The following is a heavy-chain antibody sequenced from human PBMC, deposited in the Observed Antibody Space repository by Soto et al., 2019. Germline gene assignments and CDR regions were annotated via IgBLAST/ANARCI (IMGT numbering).Heavy chain of an antibody. V-gene: IGHV4-34*01. J-gene: IGHJ4*02. CDR2: INHSGST. D-gene: IGHD2-2*01. CDR3: ARGSKGYCSSTSCPRNNFDY. CDR1: GGSFSGYY. Sequence: SETLSLTCAVYGGSFSGYYWSWIRQPPGKGLEWIGEINHSGSTNYNPSLKGRVTISVDTSKNQFSLKLSSVTAADTAVYYCARGSKGYCSSTSCPRNNFDYWGQGTLVTVSS.